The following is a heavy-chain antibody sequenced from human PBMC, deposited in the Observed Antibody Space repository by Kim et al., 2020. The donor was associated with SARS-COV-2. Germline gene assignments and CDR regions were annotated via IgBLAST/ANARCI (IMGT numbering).Heavy chain of an antibody. J-gene: IGHJ6*02. CDR2: ISFSGTYI. CDR1: RFTFPTYH. V-gene: IGHV3-21*01. D-gene: IGHD3-9*01. Sequence: GGSLRLSCAASRFTFPTYHMNWVRQAPGKGPEWVSSISFSGTYIYYADSVRGRFTISRDNAKDSLSLQMNSLRAEDTGVYYCARFDGNGLDVWGQGTTV. CDR3: ARFDGNGLDV.